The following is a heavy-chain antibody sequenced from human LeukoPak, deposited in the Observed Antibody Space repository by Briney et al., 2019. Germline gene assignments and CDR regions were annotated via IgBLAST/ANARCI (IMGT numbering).Heavy chain of an antibody. CDR2: MSPNSGNT. CDR1: GYTFTSFD. J-gene: IGHJ6*03. V-gene: IGHV1-8*01. D-gene: IGHD3-3*01. Sequence: ASVKVSCKASGYTFTSFDINWVRQAPGQGREWLGWMSPNSGNTGYAPKFLGRVTMTRNTSINTAYLEMCRLKSDDTAVYYCAREKGFWRPDHVDYFYYMDVGGEGTSVIVYS. CDR3: AREKGFWRPDHVDYFYYMDV.